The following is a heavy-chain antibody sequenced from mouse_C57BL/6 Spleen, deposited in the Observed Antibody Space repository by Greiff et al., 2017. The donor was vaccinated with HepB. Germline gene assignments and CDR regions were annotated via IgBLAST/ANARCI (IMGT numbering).Heavy chain of an antibody. CDR2: ISPRDGST. Sequence: QVQLQQSGPELVKPGASVKLSCKASGYTFTSYAINWVKQRPGQGLEWIGWISPRDGSTKYNEKFKGKATLTVDKSSSTAYMELHSLTSEDAAVYVCARCRLRRYAMDYWGQGTSVTVSS. D-gene: IGHD2-2*01. CDR1: GYTFTSYA. CDR3: ARCRLRRYAMDY. J-gene: IGHJ4*01. V-gene: IGHV1-85*01.